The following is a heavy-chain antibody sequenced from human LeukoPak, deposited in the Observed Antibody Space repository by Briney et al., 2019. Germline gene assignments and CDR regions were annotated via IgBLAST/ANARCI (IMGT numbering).Heavy chain of an antibody. J-gene: IGHJ4*02. CDR2: IYYSGST. CDR3: ARYYYDTSGYPHYFDY. D-gene: IGHD3-22*01. V-gene: IGHV4-59*08. CDR1: GGSISPYY. Sequence: SETLSLTCTVSGGSISPYYWSWIRQPPGKGLEWIGYIYYSGSTYYNPSLKSRVTISVDTSKNQFPLKLSSVTAADTAVYYCARYYYDTSGYPHYFDYWGQGTLVTVSS.